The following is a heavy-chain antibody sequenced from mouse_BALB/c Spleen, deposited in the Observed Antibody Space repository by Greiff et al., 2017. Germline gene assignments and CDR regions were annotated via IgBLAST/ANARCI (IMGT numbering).Heavy chain of an antibody. CDR3: ARNEEVRRVYYAMDY. CDR2: IWRGGST. V-gene: IGHV2-2*02. D-gene: IGHD2-14*01. CDR1: GFSLTSYG. J-gene: IGHJ4*01. Sequence: QVQLKESGPGLVQPSQCLSITCTASGFSLTSYGVHWVRQSPGKGLEWLGVIWRGGSTDYNAAFITRLSISKDNSKTQVFFKMNSLQANDTAIYYCARNEEVRRVYYAMDYWGQGTSVTVSS.